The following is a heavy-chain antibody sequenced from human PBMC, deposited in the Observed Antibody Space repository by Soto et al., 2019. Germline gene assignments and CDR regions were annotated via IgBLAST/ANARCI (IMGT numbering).Heavy chain of an antibody. CDR3: ARGSSGRGDWFDP. V-gene: IGHV4-39*01. CDR1: GGSISSSSYY. D-gene: IGHD6-19*01. J-gene: IGHJ5*02. Sequence: QLQLQESCPGLVKPSETLSLTCTVSGGSISSSSYYWGWIRQPPGKGLEWIGSIYYSGSTYYNPSLKSRVTISVDTSKNQFSLKLSSVTAADTAVYYCARGSSGRGDWFDPWGQGTLVTVSS. CDR2: IYYSGST.